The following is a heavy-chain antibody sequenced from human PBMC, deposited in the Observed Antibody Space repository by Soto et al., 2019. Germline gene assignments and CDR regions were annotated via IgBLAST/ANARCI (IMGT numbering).Heavy chain of an antibody. D-gene: IGHD5-12*01. Sequence: GGSLRLSCAASGFTFSSYAMSWVRRAPGKGLEWVSAISGSGGSTYYADSVKGRFTISRDNSKNTLYLQMNSLRAEDTAVYYCAKGGGNIVATPKGPFDYWGQGTLVTVSS. CDR2: ISGSGGST. V-gene: IGHV3-23*01. J-gene: IGHJ4*02. CDR3: AKGGGNIVATPKGPFDY. CDR1: GFTFSSYA.